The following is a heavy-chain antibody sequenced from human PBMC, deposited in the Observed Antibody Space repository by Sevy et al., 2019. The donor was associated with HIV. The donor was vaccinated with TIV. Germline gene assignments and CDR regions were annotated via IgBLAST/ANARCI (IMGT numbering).Heavy chain of an antibody. Sequence: GGSLRLSCAASGFTFSSYAMHWVRQAPGKGLEWVAGIWYDGSNKLYGDSVKGRFTISRDDSKNSLFLQLNSLRAEDTAIYYCARKYDSSGYFDYWGQGTLVTVSS. CDR3: ARKYDSSGYFDY. D-gene: IGHD3-22*01. J-gene: IGHJ4*02. CDR2: IWYDGSNK. CDR1: GFTFSSYA. V-gene: IGHV3-33*01.